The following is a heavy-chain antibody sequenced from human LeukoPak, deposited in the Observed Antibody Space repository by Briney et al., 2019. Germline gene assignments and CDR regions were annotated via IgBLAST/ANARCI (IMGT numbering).Heavy chain of an antibody. D-gene: IGHD3-10*01. CDR2: INPNSGGT. CDR1: GYTFTGYY. J-gene: IGHJ5*02. CDR3: ALWFGELELDP. Sequence: ASVKVSCKASGYTFTGYYMHWVRQAPGQGLEWMGWINPNSGGTNYAQRFQGRVTMTRDTSISTAYMELSRLRPDDTAVYYCALWFGELELDPWGQGTLVTVSS. V-gene: IGHV1-2*02.